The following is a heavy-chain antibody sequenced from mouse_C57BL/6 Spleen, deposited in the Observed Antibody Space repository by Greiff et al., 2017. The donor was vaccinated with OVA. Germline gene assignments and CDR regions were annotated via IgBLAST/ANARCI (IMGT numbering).Heavy chain of an antibody. D-gene: IGHD1-1*01. CDR2: IDPSDSYT. CDR3: AKGVYVSESWVAY. V-gene: IGHV1-69*01. J-gene: IGHJ3*01. CDR1: GYTFTSSW. Sequence: QVQLQQPGAELVMPGASVKLSCKASGYTFTSSWMHWVKQRPGQGLEWIGEIDPSDSYTTYNQKFKGKSPLTVDKSSSTADLQLISLTSEDSSVYYCAKGVYVSESWVAYWGQGTLVTVSA.